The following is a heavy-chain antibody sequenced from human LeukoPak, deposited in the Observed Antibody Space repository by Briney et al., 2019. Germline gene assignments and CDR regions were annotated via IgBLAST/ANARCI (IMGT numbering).Heavy chain of an antibody. V-gene: IGHV4-61*02. D-gene: IGHD6-19*01. Sequence: SETLSLTCTVSGDSISNGSYYWSWIRQPAGKGLEWIGRIYTSGSTNYNPSLKSRVTILVDRSKNQFSLKLSSVTAADTAVYYCQVAGMILSEYYMDVWGKGTTVTVSS. J-gene: IGHJ6*03. CDR1: GDSISNGSYY. CDR2: IYTSGST. CDR3: QVAGMILSEYYMDV.